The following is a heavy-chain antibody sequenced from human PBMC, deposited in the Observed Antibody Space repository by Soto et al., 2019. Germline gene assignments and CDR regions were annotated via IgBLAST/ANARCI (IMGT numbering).Heavy chain of an antibody. CDR1: GFSFRNYG. V-gene: IGHV3-33*01. CDR2: IWHDGSKQ. Sequence: QVQVVESGGGVVQPGRSLRLSCAASGFSFRNYGMHWVRQAPGKGLEWVAVIWHDGSKQYYADSVKGRFTISRDNSKNTLYLLMNTLRAEDTAVYYCVGELYYGDCWGQGTLVTVSP. CDR3: VGELYYGDC. J-gene: IGHJ4*02.